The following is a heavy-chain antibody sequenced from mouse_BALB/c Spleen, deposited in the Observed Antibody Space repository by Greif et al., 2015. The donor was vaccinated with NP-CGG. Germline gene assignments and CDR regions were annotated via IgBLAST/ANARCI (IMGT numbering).Heavy chain of an antibody. CDR3: TLYYGSSYIFDY. CDR2: IYPSDSYT. D-gene: IGHD1-1*01. J-gene: IGHJ2*01. CDR1: GYTFTSYW. V-gene: IGHV1-69*02. Sequence: QVQLQQSGAELVRPGASVKLSCKASGYTFTSYWINWVKQRPGQGLEWIGNIYPSDSYTNYNQKFKDRATLTVDKSSSTAYMQLSSPTSEDSAVYYCTLYYGSSYIFDYWGQGTTLTVSS.